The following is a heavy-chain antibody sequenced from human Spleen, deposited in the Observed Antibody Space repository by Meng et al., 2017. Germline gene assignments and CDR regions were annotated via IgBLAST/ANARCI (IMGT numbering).Heavy chain of an antibody. CDR3: ARGPTTMAHDFDY. D-gene: IGHD4-11*01. J-gene: IGHJ4*02. Sequence: QVTLQRWGAGLLKPSETLYLTCVVSSGSFSDYYWSWIRQPPGKGLEWIGEINHSGSTNYNPSLESRATISVDTSQNNLSLKLSSVTAADSAVYYCARGPTTMAHDFDYWGQGTLVTVSS. CDR2: INHSGST. CDR1: SGSFSDYY. V-gene: IGHV4-34*01.